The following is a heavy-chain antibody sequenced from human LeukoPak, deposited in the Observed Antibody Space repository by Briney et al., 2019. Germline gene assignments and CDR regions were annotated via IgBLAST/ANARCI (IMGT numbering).Heavy chain of an antibody. CDR3: ARADDSSGYWGSPAPYYFDY. CDR2: INPNSGGT. CDR1: GYTFTGYY. V-gene: IGHV1-2*02. D-gene: IGHD3-22*01. J-gene: IGHJ4*02. Sequence: ASVKVSCKASGYTFTGYYMHWVRQAPGQGLEWMGWINPNSGGTNYAQKFQGRVTMTRDTSISTAYMERSRLRSDDTAVYYCARADDSSGYWGSPAPYYFDYWGQGTLVTVSS.